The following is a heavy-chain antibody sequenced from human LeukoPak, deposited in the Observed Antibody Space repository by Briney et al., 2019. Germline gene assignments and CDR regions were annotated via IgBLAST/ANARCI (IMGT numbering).Heavy chain of an antibody. D-gene: IGHD3-9*01. CDR2: IYTSGGT. CDR3: ARDKYDILTGYEYFDY. Sequence: PSETLSLTCTVSGGSISSYYWSWIRQPAGKGLEWIGRIYTSGGTNYNPSLKRRVTMAVDTSKNQFSLKLSSVTAADTAVYYCARDKYDILTGYEYFDYWGQGTLVTVSS. J-gene: IGHJ4*02. V-gene: IGHV4-4*07. CDR1: GGSISSYY.